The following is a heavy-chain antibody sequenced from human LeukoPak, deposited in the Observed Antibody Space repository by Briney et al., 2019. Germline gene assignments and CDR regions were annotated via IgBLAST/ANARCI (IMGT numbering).Heavy chain of an antibody. D-gene: IGHD6-19*01. CDR2: INPNSGGT. Sequence: GASVKVSCKASGYTFTGYYMHWVRQAPGQGLEWMGWINPNSGGTNYAQKFQGRVTMTRDTSISTAYMELSRLRSDDTAVYYCARVIAVAGRNWFDPWGQGTLVTVSS. V-gene: IGHV1-2*02. CDR1: GYTFTGYY. J-gene: IGHJ5*02. CDR3: ARVIAVAGRNWFDP.